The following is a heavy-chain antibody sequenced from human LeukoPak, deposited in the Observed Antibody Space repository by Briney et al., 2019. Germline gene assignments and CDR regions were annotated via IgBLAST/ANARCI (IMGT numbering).Heavy chain of an antibody. D-gene: IGHD6-19*01. CDR1: GYTFTSYA. CDR3: ARDKGPGCFDY. Sequence: ASVKVSCKASGYTFTSYAMHWVRQAPGQRLEWMGWINAGNGKTKYSQKFQGRVTITRDTSASTAYMELSSLRSEDTAVYYCARDKGPGCFDYWGQGTLVTVSS. J-gene: IGHJ4*02. CDR2: INAGNGKT. V-gene: IGHV1-3*01.